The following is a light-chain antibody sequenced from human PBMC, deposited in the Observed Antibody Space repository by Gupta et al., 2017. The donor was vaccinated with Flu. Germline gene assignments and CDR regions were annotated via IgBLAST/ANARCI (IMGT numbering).Light chain of an antibody. Sequence: QSVLTQPPSASAAPGQTVTISCPASSSNIGNNYVSWYQQLPGTAPKLLIYENNKRPSGIPDRFSGSKSGTSATLGITGLQTGDEADYYCGTWDSSLSVGGVFGGGTKLTVL. J-gene: IGLJ3*02. CDR1: SSNIGNNY. CDR2: ENN. CDR3: GTWDSSLSVGGV. V-gene: IGLV1-51*02.